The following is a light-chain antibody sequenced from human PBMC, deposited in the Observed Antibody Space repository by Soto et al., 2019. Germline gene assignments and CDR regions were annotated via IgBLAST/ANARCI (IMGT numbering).Light chain of an antibody. J-gene: IGLJ1*01. Sequence: SGLAQPARVSGSPGQTITISCTGTSSDVGGYNYVCWYQQYPGKAPKLLIYEVTNRPSGVSSRFSGSKSGNTASLTISGLQAEDEADYYCSSFASSSTYVFGTGTKVTVL. CDR3: SSFASSSTYV. V-gene: IGLV2-14*01. CDR1: SSDVGGYNY. CDR2: EVT.